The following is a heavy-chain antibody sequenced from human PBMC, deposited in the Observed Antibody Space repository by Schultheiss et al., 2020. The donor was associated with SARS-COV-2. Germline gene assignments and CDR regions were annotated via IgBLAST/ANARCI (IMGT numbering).Heavy chain of an antibody. V-gene: IGHV3-21*01. Sequence: GESLKISCAASGFTFGIYALTWVRQPPGKGLEWVSSISRSSSYIYYADSVKGRFTISRDNAKNSLYLQMNSLRAEDTAMYYCATTDSSMVRNLPGYYYYMAVWGKGTTITVSS. CDR3: ATTDSSMVRNLPGYYYYMAV. CDR1: GFTFGIYA. CDR2: ISRSSSYI. D-gene: IGHD1-1*01. J-gene: IGHJ6*03.